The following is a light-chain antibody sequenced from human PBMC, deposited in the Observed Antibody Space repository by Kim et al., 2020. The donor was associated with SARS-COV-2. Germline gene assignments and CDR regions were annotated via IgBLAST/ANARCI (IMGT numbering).Light chain of an antibody. CDR1: QSVGDS. CDR3: HQSGTLPHT. J-gene: IGKJ4*01. Sequence: ENVLTQSPDFLSVTPKERVTITCRASQSVGDSLHWYQQKPDQSPKLLIKYASQSFSGVPSRFSGSGFGTDFTLTINSLEAEDAATYYCHQSGTLPHTFGGGTKVDIK. V-gene: IGKV6-21*01. CDR2: YAS.